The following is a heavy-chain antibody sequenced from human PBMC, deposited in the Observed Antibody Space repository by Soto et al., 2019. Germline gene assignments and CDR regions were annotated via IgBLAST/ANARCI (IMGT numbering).Heavy chain of an antibody. CDR3: AIAYSKWLPPLYFQR. D-gene: IGHD4-4*01. CDR1: GFTFSSYA. V-gene: IGHV3-23*01. Sequence: EVQLLESGGGLVQPGGSLRLSCAASGFTFSSYAMSWVRQAPGKGLEWVSAISGSGGSTYYADSVKGRFTIFRDNSKNSLYLQMNSLRAEDTAVYYCAIAYSKWLPPLYFQRWGQRTLVTVSS. CDR2: ISGSGGST. J-gene: IGHJ1*01.